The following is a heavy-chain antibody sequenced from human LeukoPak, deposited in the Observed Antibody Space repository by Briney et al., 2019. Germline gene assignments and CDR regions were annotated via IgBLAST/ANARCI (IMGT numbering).Heavy chain of an antibody. D-gene: IGHD3-22*01. Sequence: PGGSLRLSCAASGFTFSSYAMSWVRQAPGKGLEGVSAISGSGGSTYYADSVKGRFTVSRDNAKNTLYLQMNSLRAEDTAVYYCARVDYDSSGYFQGKFDYWGQGTLVTVSP. CDR3: ARVDYDSSGYFQGKFDY. CDR1: GFTFSSYA. CDR2: ISGSGGST. J-gene: IGHJ4*02. V-gene: IGHV3-23*01.